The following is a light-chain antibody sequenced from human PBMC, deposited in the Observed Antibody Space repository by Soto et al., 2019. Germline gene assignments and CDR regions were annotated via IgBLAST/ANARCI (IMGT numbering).Light chain of an antibody. CDR1: QSITSRY. J-gene: IGKJ3*01. V-gene: IGKV3-20*01. CDR2: GAS. Sequence: EIVLTQSPGTLSLSPGERATLTCRASQSITSRYLAWYQQKPGQAPRLLIYGASIKASGISDRFSGSGSGTYFTLTIRSLEAEDFAVYYCQHHGSSARTFTFGPGTKVDI. CDR3: QHHGSSARTFT.